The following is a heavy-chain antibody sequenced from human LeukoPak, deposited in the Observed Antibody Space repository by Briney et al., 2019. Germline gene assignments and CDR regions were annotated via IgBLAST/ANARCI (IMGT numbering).Heavy chain of an antibody. J-gene: IGHJ4*02. CDR3: ARDPTVTHPFDS. CDR1: GFSFRSYG. D-gene: IGHD4-17*01. V-gene: IGHV3-30*03. CDR2: ISYDGTNK. Sequence: PGRSLRLSCAASGFSFRSYGMPWVRQAPGKGLEWVALISYDGTNKYYADSVKGRFTISRDNSRDTLYLQMNSLRAEDTAMYYCARDPTVTHPFDSWGQGTQITVSS.